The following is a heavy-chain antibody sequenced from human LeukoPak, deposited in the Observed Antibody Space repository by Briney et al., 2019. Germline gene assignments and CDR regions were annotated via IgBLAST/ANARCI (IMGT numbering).Heavy chain of an antibody. J-gene: IGHJ6*03. V-gene: IGHV3-9*01. CDR1: GFTFDDYA. CDR3: AREGLGYCSSTSCYAMDV. Sequence: GGSLRLSCAASGFTFDDYAMHWVRQAPGKGLEWVSGISWNSGSIGYADSVKGRFTISRDNAKNSLYLQMNSLRAEDTAVYYCAREGLGYCSSTSCYAMDVWGKGTTVTVSS. D-gene: IGHD2-2*01. CDR2: ISWNSGSI.